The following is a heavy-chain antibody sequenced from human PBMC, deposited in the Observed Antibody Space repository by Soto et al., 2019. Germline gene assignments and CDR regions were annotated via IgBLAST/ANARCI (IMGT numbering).Heavy chain of an antibody. Sequence: PGGSLRLSCAASGFTFSSYGMHWVRQAPGKGLEWVAFIWYDGSNKYYADSVKGRFTISRDNSKNTLYLQMNSLRAEDTAVYYCARERGLRPKYYFDYWGQGTLVTVSS. CDR1: GFTFSSYG. CDR3: ARERGLRPKYYFDY. V-gene: IGHV3-33*01. CDR2: IWYDGSNK. J-gene: IGHJ4*02. D-gene: IGHD2-8*01.